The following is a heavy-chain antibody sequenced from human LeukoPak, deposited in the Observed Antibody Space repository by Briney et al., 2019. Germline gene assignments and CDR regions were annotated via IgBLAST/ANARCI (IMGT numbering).Heavy chain of an antibody. CDR2: INPNSGGT. V-gene: IGHV1-2*02. CDR3: ARSVCYSVCYYHSMDV. J-gene: IGHJ6*03. D-gene: IGHD2-21*02. CDR1: GYTFTGYY. Sequence: ASVKVSCKASGYTFTGYYMHWLRQAPGQGLEWMGWINPNSGGTNYAQKFQGRVTMTRDTSISTAYMELSRLRSDDTAVYYCARSVCYSVCYYHSMDVWGKGTRVTVSS.